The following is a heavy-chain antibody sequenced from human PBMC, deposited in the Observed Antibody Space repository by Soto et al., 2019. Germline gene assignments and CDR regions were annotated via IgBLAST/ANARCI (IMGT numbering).Heavy chain of an antibody. J-gene: IGHJ3*02. CDR2: ISASGATT. Sequence: EVQLLESGGNLVQPGGSLRLSCAASGFSFSTYALTWVRQAPGNGLVWVSGISASGATTYYADSVKGRFTISRDNSKNTVLLHITSLRAEDTALYYCAKWTDTVVEAALAGGAFGIWGQGTTVTVSS. V-gene: IGHV3-23*01. D-gene: IGHD2-2*01. CDR3: AKWTDTVVEAALAGGAFGI. CDR1: GFSFSTYA.